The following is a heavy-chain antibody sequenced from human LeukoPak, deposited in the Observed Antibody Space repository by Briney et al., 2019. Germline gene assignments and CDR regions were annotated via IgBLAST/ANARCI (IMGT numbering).Heavy chain of an antibody. CDR1: GFTFDDYA. V-gene: IGHV3-9*01. CDR2: ISWNSGSI. J-gene: IGHJ4*02. CDR3: AKGAIVVVIPTYFDY. Sequence: GRSLRLSCAASGFTFDDYAMHWVRQAPGKGLEWVSGISWNSGSIGYADSVKGRFTISRDNAKNSLYLQMNSPRAEDTALYYCAKGAIVVVIPTYFDYWGQGTLVTVSS. D-gene: IGHD3-22*01.